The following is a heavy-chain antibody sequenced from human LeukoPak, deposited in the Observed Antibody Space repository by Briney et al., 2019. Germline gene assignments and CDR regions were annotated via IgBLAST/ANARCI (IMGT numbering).Heavy chain of an antibody. Sequence: SETLSLTCAVYGGSFSGYYWSWIRQPPGKGLEWIGEINHSGSTNYNPSLKSRVTISVDTSKNQFSLKLSSVTAADTAVYYCARDPHGSSGWYDYWGQGILVTVSS. CDR2: INHSGST. D-gene: IGHD6-19*01. J-gene: IGHJ4*02. CDR1: GGSFSGYY. V-gene: IGHV4-34*01. CDR3: ARDPHGSSGWYDY.